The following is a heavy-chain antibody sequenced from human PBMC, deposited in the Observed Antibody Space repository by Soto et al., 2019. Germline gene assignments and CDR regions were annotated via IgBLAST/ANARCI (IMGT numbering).Heavy chain of an antibody. CDR2: IYPGDSDA. J-gene: IGHJ3*02. V-gene: IGHV5-51*01. CDR1: GSTFINHS. CDR3: ERKGEMAENTEDDFDI. D-gene: IGHD6-19*01. Sequence: GDSLKICFKVSGSTFINHSIACVRQMPGKGLDCMGIIYPGDSDARYSPSFAGQVTISVDKSITTAYLHWSSLEASDSAVYYCERKGEMAENTEDDFDIWGQGTTVT.